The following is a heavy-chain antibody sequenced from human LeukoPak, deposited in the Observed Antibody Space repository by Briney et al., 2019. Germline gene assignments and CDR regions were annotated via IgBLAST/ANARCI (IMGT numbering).Heavy chain of an antibody. CDR1: GGTFSSYA. J-gene: IGHJ4*02. Sequence: SVKVSCKASGGTFSSYAISWVRQAPGQGLEWMGGIIPIFGTANYAQKFQGRVTITTDESTSTAYMELSSLRSEDTAVYYCARGYDSSGSLLGDWGQRTLVTVSS. CDR3: ARGYDSSGSLLGD. D-gene: IGHD3-22*01. CDR2: IIPIFGTA. V-gene: IGHV1-69*05.